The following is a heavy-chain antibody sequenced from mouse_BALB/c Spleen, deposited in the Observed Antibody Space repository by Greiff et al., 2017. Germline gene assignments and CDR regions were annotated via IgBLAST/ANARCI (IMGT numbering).Heavy chain of an antibody. J-gene: IGHJ2*01. Sequence: QVQLQQSGAELVRPGSSVKISCKASGYTFSSYWMNWVKQRPGQGLEWIGQIYPGDGDTNYNGKFKGKATLTADKSSSTAYMQLSSLTSEDSAVSSCARYGNPYYFDYWGQGTTLTVSS. V-gene: IGHV1-80*01. D-gene: IGHD2-1*01. CDR3: ARYGNPYYFDY. CDR1: GYTFSSYW. CDR2: IYPGDGDT.